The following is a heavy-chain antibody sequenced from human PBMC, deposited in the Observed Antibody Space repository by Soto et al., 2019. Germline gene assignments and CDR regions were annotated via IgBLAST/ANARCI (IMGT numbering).Heavy chain of an antibody. CDR3: ARGEQWLTPFDY. J-gene: IGHJ4*02. CDR1: GGSISSYY. CDR2: TYYSGST. V-gene: IGHV4-59*01. Sequence: PSETLSLTCTVSGGSISSYYWSWIRQPPGKGLEWIGYTYYSGSTNYNPSLKSRVTISVDTSKNQFSLKLSSVTAADTAVYYCARGEQWLTPFDYWGQGTLVTVSS. D-gene: IGHD6-19*01.